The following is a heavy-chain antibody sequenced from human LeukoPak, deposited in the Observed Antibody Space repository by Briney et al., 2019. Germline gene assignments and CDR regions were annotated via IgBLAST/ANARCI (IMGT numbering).Heavy chain of an antibody. CDR2: INTDGSST. D-gene: IGHD1-26*01. CDR3: ARVIGWDEPFDI. V-gene: IGHV3-74*01. Sequence: PGGSLRLSCSASGFTLSSYWMHWVRQAPGKGLVWVSRINTDGSSTNYADSVKGRFTVSRDNAKNTLYLQMNNLRAEDTAVYYCARVIGWDEPFDIWGQGTMVTVSS. J-gene: IGHJ3*02. CDR1: GFTLSSYW.